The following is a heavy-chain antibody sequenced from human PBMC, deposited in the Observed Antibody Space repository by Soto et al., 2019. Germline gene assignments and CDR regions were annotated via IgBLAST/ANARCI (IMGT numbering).Heavy chain of an antibody. J-gene: IGHJ4*02. CDR1: GFTFSDAW. CDR2: IKRKGAGGTA. D-gene: IGHD6-13*01. Sequence: EVQLVESGGGLVKPGGSLRLSCAASGFTFSDAWMNWVRQAPGKGLEWVGRIKRKGAGGTAEYAASVKDRFTISRDDSKNMVYLQMNSLKTEDTAVYYCIRPLQQLGWGQGTLVTVSS. CDR3: IRPLQQLG. V-gene: IGHV3-15*07.